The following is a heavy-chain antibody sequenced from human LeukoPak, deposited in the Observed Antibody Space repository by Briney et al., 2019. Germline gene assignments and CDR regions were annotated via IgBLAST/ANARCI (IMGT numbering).Heavy chain of an antibody. Sequence: GESLRLSCAASGFTFSNYGMHWVRQAPGKGLEWVAVVSRDGSIQYYGDSVKGRFTISRDNSNNTVYLQMNSLRVGDTALYYCVKHVGSRWSNNRFDPWGQGTLVTVS. V-gene: IGHV3-30*18. D-gene: IGHD6-13*01. J-gene: IGHJ5*02. CDR2: VSRDGSIQ. CDR3: VKHVGSRWSNNRFDP. CDR1: GFTFSNYG.